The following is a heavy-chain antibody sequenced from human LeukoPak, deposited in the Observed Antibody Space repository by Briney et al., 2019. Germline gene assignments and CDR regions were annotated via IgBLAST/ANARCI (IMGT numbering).Heavy chain of an antibody. CDR1: GYTFTSYG. V-gene: IGHV1-18*01. J-gene: IGHJ6*03. CDR3: ARGNGLFSPYYYYYMDV. D-gene: IGHD2/OR15-2a*01. Sequence: ASVKVSCKASGYTFTSYGISWVRQAPGQGLEWMGWISAYNGNTNYAQKLQGRVTMTTDTSTSTAYMELRSLRSDDTAVYYCARGNGLFSPYYYYYMDVWGKGTTVTISS. CDR2: ISAYNGNT.